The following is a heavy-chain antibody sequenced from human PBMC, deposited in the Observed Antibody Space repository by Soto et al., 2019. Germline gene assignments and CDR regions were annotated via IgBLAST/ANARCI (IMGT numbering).Heavy chain of an antibody. Sequence: QVQLVESGGGVVQPGRSLRLSCAASGFTFSSYAMHWVRQAPGKGLEWVAVISYDGSNKYYADSVKGRFTISRDNSKNTLYPQMNSLRAEDTAVYYCASLTAAGSFDPWGQGTLVTVSS. V-gene: IGHV3-30-3*01. D-gene: IGHD6-13*01. CDR2: ISYDGSNK. J-gene: IGHJ5*02. CDR1: GFTFSSYA. CDR3: ASLTAAGSFDP.